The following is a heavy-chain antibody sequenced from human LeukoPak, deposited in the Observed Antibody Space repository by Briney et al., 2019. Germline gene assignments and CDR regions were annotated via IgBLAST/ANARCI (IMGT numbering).Heavy chain of an antibody. CDR2: IYYSGST. Sequence: SETLSLTCTVSGGSISSYYWSWIRQPPGKGLEWIGYIYYSGSTNYNPSLKSRVTISVDTSKNQFSLKLSSVTAADTAVYYCARNPPHGWELLVYFDYWGQGTLVTVS. V-gene: IGHV4-59*01. CDR1: GGSISSYY. J-gene: IGHJ4*02. D-gene: IGHD1-26*01. CDR3: ARNPPHGWELLVYFDY.